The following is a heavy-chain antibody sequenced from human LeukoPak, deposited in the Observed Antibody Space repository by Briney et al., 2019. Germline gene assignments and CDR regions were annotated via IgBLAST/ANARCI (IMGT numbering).Heavy chain of an antibody. V-gene: IGHV3-73*01. CDR2: IASKGKNYAT. Sequence: GGSLKLSCATSGFTFSSSAINWVRQASGEGLEWVGRIASKGKNYATEYAASVKGRFTISRDDSKNTAYLQMNSLKTEDTAVYYCSRSGGDGATGEWGQGTLVTVSS. J-gene: IGHJ4*02. D-gene: IGHD1-26*01. CDR3: SRSGGDGATGE. CDR1: GFTFSSSA.